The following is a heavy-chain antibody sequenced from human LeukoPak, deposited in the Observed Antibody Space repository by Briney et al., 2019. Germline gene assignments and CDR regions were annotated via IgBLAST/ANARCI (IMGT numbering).Heavy chain of an antibody. J-gene: IGHJ4*02. CDR1: GGSFSGYY. CDR3: ARLVGATSGNYIDY. Sequence: PSETLSLTCAVYGGSFSGYYWSWIRQPPGKGLEWIGEMNHSGSTNYKPSLKSRVTIAVDTSKNQFSLKLRSVTAADTAVYFCARLVGATSGNYIDYWGQGTLVTVSS. V-gene: IGHV4-34*01. CDR2: MNHSGST. D-gene: IGHD1-26*01.